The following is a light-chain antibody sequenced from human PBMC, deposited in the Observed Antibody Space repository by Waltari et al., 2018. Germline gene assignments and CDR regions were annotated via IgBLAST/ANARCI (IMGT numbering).Light chain of an antibody. V-gene: IGKV2-28*01. J-gene: IGKJ3*01. CDR2: LGS. CDR3: MQALQTPFT. CDR1: QSLLHRNGYNY. Sequence: IVMTQSPLSLTVTPGEPASISCRSSQSLLHRNGYNYLDWYLQKPGQSPQLLIYLGSDRASGVPDRFSGSGSGTYFTLKISRVEAEDVGVYYCMQALQTPFTFGPGTRVDIK.